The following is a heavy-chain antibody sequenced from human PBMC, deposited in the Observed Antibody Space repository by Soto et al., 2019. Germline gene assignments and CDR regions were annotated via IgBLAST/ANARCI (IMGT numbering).Heavy chain of an antibody. J-gene: IGHJ3*01. CDR2: IYPGDSDT. Sequence: PGESLKISCKGSGYKFTNYWIGWVRQMPGKGLEWMGVIYPGDSDTRYSPSFQGQVTISADKSISTAYLQWTSLKASDTAIYYCATTDIVSTIDDGRDAFNFWGQGTMVTVS. CDR1: GYKFTNYW. V-gene: IGHV5-51*01. CDR3: ATTDIVSTIDDGRDAFNF. D-gene: IGHD5-12*01.